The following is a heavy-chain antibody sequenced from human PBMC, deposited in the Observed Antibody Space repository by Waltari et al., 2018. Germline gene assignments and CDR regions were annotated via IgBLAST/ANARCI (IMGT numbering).Heavy chain of an antibody. V-gene: IGHV4-34*01. CDR3: ARADRGRSGKYASPAWGP. J-gene: IGHJ5*02. CDR1: GGGSFSDYY. Sequence: QVQLQQWGAGLLKPSETLSLTCAVYGGGSFSDYYWNWIRQPPGKGLEWIGEINHSGSTNYNPALKNRLTISLDTSKTQFSLKMRSVTAPDTAVYYCARADRGRSGKYASPAWGPWGQGTLVTVSS. CDR2: INHSGST. D-gene: IGHD1-26*01.